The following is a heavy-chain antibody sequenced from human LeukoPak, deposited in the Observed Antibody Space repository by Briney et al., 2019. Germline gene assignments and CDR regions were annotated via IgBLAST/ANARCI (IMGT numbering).Heavy chain of an antibody. D-gene: IGHD3-16*01. V-gene: IGHV1-69*05. CDR2: IIPIFGTA. CDR1: GGTFSSYA. J-gene: IGHJ4*02. CDR3: ARESFGVHNPGFDY. Sequence: GSSVKVSCKASGGTFSSYAISWVRQAPGQGLEWMGGIIPIFGTANYAQKFQGRATITTDESTSTAYMELSSLRSEDTAVYYCARESFGVHNPGFDYWGQGTLVTVSS.